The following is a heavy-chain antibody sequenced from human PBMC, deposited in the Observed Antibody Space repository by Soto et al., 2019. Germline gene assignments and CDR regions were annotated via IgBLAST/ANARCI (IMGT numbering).Heavy chain of an antibody. J-gene: IGHJ4*02. CDR2: IYSNGNT. V-gene: IGHV4-31*03. CDR1: GGSISSGAYY. CDR3: ARGKGFGAYDY. Sequence: QVQLQESGPGLVKPSQTLSLTCTVSGGSISSGAYYWSWIRQHPGKGLEWIGYIYSNGNTYYNPSLKIRLAISIDTPNNQFSLNLSSVTAADTAVYYCARGKGFGAYDYWGQGTLVTVSS. D-gene: IGHD3-10*01.